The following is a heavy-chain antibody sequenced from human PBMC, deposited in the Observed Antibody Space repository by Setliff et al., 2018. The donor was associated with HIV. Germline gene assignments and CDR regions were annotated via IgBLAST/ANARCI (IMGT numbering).Heavy chain of an antibody. CDR2: IGAYNGNT. CDR1: GYTFVDDG. J-gene: IGHJ4*02. CDR3: AREHDSLTGYSFDF. V-gene: IGHV1-18*01. Sequence: ASVKVSCKASGYTFVDDGITWVRQAPGQGLEWMGWIGAYNGNTNYAQKLQGRVTMTTDTSTSTAYMELRSLRSDDTAVYYCAREHDSLTGYSFDFWGQGTLVTVSS. D-gene: IGHD3-9*01.